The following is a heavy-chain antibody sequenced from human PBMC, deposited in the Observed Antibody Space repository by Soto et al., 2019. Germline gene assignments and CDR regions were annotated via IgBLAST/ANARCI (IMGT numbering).Heavy chain of an antibody. CDR2: IYYSGST. CDR3: ARVGGSGSPIDY. CDR1: GGSISSYY. J-gene: IGHJ4*02. V-gene: IGHV4-59*01. Sequence: SETLSLTCTVSGGSISSYYWSWIRQPPGKGLEWIGYIYYSGSTNYNPSLKSRVTISVDTSKNQFSLKLSSVTAADTAVYYCARVGGSGSPIDYWGQGTLVTV. D-gene: IGHD3-10*01.